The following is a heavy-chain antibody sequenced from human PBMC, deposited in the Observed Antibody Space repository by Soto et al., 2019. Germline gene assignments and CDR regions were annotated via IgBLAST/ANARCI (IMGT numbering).Heavy chain of an antibody. D-gene: IGHD2-2*01. V-gene: IGHV1-69*13. Sequence: SVKVSCKASGGTFSSYAISWVRQAPGQGLEWMGGIIPIFGTANYAQKFQGRVTITADESTSTAYMELSSLRSEDTAVYYCAREHIVVVPAARNWFDPWGQGTLVTVSS. J-gene: IGHJ5*02. CDR1: GGTFSSYA. CDR3: AREHIVVVPAARNWFDP. CDR2: IIPIFGTA.